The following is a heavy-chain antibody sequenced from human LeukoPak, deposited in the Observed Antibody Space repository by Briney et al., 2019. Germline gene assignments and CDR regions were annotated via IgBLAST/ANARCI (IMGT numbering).Heavy chain of an antibody. Sequence: ASVKVSCKASGYTFTSYGISWVRQAPGQGLEWMGWISAYNGNTNYAQKLQGRVAMTTDTSTSTAYMELRSLRSDDTAVYYCARGYIPMVRGVITLDYWGQGTLVTVSS. D-gene: IGHD3-10*01. CDR2: ISAYNGNT. CDR3: ARGYIPMVRGVITLDY. V-gene: IGHV1-18*01. CDR1: GYTFTSYG. J-gene: IGHJ4*02.